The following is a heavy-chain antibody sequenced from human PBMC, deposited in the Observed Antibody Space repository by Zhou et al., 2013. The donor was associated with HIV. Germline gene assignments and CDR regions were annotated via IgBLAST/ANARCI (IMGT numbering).Heavy chain of an antibody. CDR2: ITPMFGTP. D-gene: IGHD3-3*01. CDR1: GGTFNNYA. J-gene: IGHJ6*03. CDR3: ASSREGSGPYFYYYMDV. Sequence: QVQLVQSGAELKRPGSSVKISCKASGGTFNNYAINWVRQAPGQGLEWVGRITPMFGTPDYARKFRGRVKISADESTSTAYMELSSLRSEDTAVYYCASSREGSGPYFYYYMDVWGKGTTVSVSS. V-gene: IGHV1-69*13.